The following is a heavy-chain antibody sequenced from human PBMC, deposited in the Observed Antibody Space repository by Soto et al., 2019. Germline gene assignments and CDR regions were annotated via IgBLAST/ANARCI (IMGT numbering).Heavy chain of an antibody. J-gene: IGHJ4*02. Sequence: ASVKVSCKASGYTFTGYYMHWVRQATGQGLEWMGWMNPNSGNTGYAQKFQGRVTMTRNTSISTAYMELSSLRSEDTAVYYCYCTMEWLFRDYWGQGTLVTVSS. D-gene: IGHD3-3*01. V-gene: IGHV1-8*02. CDR2: MNPNSGNT. CDR3: YCTMEWLFRDY. CDR1: GYTFTGYY.